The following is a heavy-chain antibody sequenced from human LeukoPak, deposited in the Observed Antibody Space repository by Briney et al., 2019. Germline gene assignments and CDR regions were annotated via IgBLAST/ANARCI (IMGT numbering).Heavy chain of an antibody. CDR3: ARRPSTHYYYYMDV. CDR1: GGSISSYY. Sequence: SETLSLTCTVSGGSISSYYWSWIRQPPGKGLEWIGYIYYSGSTNYNPSLKSRVTISVDTSKNQFSLKLSSVTAADTAVYYCARRPSTHYYYYMDVWGKGTTVTISS. CDR2: IYYSGST. V-gene: IGHV4-59*12. J-gene: IGHJ6*03.